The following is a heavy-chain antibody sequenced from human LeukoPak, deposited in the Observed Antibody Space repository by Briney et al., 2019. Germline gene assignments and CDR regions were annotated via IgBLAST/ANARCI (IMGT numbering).Heavy chain of an antibody. CDR3: ARVRVDTAIRWFDP. D-gene: IGHD5-18*01. Sequence: ASVKVSCKASGYTFTGYYMHWVRQAPGQGLEWMGWISAYNGNTNYAQKLQGRVTMTTDTSTSTAYMELRSLRSDDTAVYYCARVRVDTAIRWFDPWGQGTLVTVSS. J-gene: IGHJ5*02. CDR2: ISAYNGNT. V-gene: IGHV1-18*04. CDR1: GYTFTGYY.